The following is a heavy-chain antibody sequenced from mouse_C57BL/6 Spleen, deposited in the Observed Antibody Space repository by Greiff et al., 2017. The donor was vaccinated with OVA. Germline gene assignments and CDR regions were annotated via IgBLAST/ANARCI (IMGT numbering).Heavy chain of an antibody. CDR1: GFTFTDYY. J-gene: IGHJ4*01. D-gene: IGHD2-1*01. CDR3: ARGRIYYGNYGAMDY. V-gene: IGHV7-3*01. CDR2: IRNKANGYTT. Sequence: EVKLVESGGGLVQPGGSLSLSCAASGFTFTDYYMSWVRQPPGKALEWLGFIRNKANGYTTEYSASVKGRFTISRDNSQSILYLQMNALRAEDSATYYCARGRIYYGNYGAMDYWGQGTSVTVSS.